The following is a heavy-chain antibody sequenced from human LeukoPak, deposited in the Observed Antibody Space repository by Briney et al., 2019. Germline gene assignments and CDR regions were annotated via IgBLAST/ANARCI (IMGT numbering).Heavy chain of an antibody. CDR3: ARQGYTASYYFLDF. D-gene: IGHD1-26*01. Sequence: PSETLSLTCDVSGGSIRSYYWGWVRQPAGKGLEWFGRICTTGTTNFNPSLKSRLTMSVDTSKNQFSLTLISVTAADTAVYFCARQGYTASYYFLDFWSQGTLVTVSS. V-gene: IGHV4-4*07. CDR2: ICTTGTT. J-gene: IGHJ4*02. CDR1: GGSIRSYY.